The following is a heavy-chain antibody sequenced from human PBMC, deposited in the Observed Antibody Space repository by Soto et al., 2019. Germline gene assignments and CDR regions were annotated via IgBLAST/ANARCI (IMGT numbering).Heavy chain of an antibody. CDR3: ARGGVTADY. CDR2: ISHSGST. V-gene: IGHV4-30-2*01. J-gene: IGHJ4*02. D-gene: IGHD5-18*01. Sequence: SETLSLTCAVSGGSISSGGYSWSWIRQPPGKGLECIGYISHSGSTYYNPSLKSRVTISVDRSKNQFSLKLSSVTAADTAVYYCARGGVTADYWGQGTLVTVSS. CDR1: GGSISSGGYS.